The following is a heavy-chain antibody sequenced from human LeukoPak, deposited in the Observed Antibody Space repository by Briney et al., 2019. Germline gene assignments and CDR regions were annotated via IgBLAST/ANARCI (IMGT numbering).Heavy chain of an antibody. Sequence: ASVKVSCKASGYTFTGYYMHWVRQAPGQGLEWMGWINPNSGGTNYAQKFQGRVTMTRDTSISTAYMELSRLRSDDTAVYYCARGAATLLDYYYYMDVWGKGTTVTISS. CDR3: ARGAATLLDYYYYMDV. CDR1: GYTFTGYY. CDR2: INPNSGGT. D-gene: IGHD6-25*01. J-gene: IGHJ6*03. V-gene: IGHV1-2*02.